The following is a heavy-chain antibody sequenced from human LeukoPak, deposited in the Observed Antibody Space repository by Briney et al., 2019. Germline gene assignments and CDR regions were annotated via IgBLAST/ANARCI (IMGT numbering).Heavy chain of an antibody. CDR1: GFIFSSYG. CDR3: VKDLPSTLGHYFDY. Sequence: PGGSLRLSCAASGFIFSSYGMHWVRQAPGKGLEWLAAISYDETTRLYADSVKGRFTISRDNSKNTLYLQMNSLRAEDTAVYHCVKDLPSTLGHYFDYWGQGALVTVSS. CDR2: ISYDETTR. V-gene: IGHV3-30*18. J-gene: IGHJ4*02. D-gene: IGHD5/OR15-5a*01.